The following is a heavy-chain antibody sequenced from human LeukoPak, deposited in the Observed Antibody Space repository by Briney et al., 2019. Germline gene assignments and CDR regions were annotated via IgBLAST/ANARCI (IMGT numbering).Heavy chain of an antibody. Sequence: PSETLSLTCTVSGASISSGSSYWSWIRRPAGEGLEWIGRIHNSGGTIYNPSLNSRVTISVDTSKNQVSLKLTSVTAADTAVYYCARGAGSTISNDAFDMWGQGTMVSVSS. CDR2: IHNSGGT. D-gene: IGHD5-24*01. V-gene: IGHV4-61*02. J-gene: IGHJ3*02. CDR3: ARGAGSTISNDAFDM. CDR1: GASISSGSSY.